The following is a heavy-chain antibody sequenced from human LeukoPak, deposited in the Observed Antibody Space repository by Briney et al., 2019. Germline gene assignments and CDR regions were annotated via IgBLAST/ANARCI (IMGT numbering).Heavy chain of an antibody. D-gene: IGHD3-3*01. CDR2: IYYSGST. J-gene: IGHJ4*02. Sequence: SETLSLTCTVSGGSISSYYWSWIRQPPGKGLEWIGYIYYSGSTNYNPSLKSQVTISVDTSKNQFSLKLSSVTAADTAVYYCARAITIFGVVIVYFDYWGQGTLVTVSS. CDR3: ARAITIFGVVIVYFDY. V-gene: IGHV4-59*01. CDR1: GGSISSYY.